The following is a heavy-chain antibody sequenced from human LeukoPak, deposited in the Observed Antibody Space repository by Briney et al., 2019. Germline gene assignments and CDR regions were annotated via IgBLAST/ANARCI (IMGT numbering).Heavy chain of an antibody. CDR1: GYDFSTFG. CDR3: ARDSPFMVPGTGDAFDI. Sequence: ASVKVSCKASGYDFSTFGISWVRQAPGEGLEWMGWISAYQGKTNFPQRFQGRVTPTTETSTSTAYMELRSLRSDDTAIYYCARDSPFMVPGTGDAFDIWGQGTMVSVSS. CDR2: ISAYQGKT. V-gene: IGHV1-18*01. D-gene: IGHD6-19*01. J-gene: IGHJ3*02.